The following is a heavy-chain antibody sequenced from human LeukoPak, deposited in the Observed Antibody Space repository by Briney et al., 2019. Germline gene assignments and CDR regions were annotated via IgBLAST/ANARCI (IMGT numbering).Heavy chain of an antibody. D-gene: IGHD6-19*01. Sequence: SETLSLTCAVYGGSFSGYYWSWIRQPPGKGLEWIGEINHSGSTNYNPSLKSRVTISVDTSKNQFSLKLSSVTAADTAVYYCARRLSSGWYYDAFDIWGQGTMVTVSS. CDR3: ARRLSSGWYYDAFDI. J-gene: IGHJ3*02. CDR1: GGSFSGYY. CDR2: INHSGST. V-gene: IGHV4-34*01.